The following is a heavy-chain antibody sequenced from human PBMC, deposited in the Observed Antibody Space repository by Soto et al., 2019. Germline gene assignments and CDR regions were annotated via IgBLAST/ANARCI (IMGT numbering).Heavy chain of an antibody. J-gene: IGHJ6*02. CDR2: IRAYNGDT. CDR1: GYTFSAYD. Sequence: ASVKVSCKTSGYTFSAYDIYWVRQAPGQGLEWMGWIRAYNGDTNYAQKFQTRVTMTTDKSTDTAYMDLRSLTSDDTAIYYCARAGAAPYYYYGLDVWGQGTTVTLSS. V-gene: IGHV1-18*01. D-gene: IGHD3-10*01. CDR3: ARAGAAPYYYYGLDV.